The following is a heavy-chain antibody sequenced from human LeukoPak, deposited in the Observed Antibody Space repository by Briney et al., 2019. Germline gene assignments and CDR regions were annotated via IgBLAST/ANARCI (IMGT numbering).Heavy chain of an antibody. CDR1: GFTVSSNY. Sequence: GGSLRLSCAASGFTVSSNYMSWVRQAPGRRLEWVSVIYSGGSTYYADSVKGRFTISRDNSKNTLFLQMNSLRAGDTAVYYCARGTVTMVDYWGQGTLVTVSS. J-gene: IGHJ4*02. V-gene: IGHV3-66*01. CDR3: ARGTVTMVDY. CDR2: IYSGGST. D-gene: IGHD3-10*01.